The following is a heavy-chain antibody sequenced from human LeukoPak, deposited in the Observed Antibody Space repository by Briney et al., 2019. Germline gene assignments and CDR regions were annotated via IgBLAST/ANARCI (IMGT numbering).Heavy chain of an antibody. CDR1: GFTFSNYW. Sequence: GGSLRLSCAASGFTFSNYWMSWVRQAPGKGLEYVANIKQDGSETYYVDSVKGRFTISRDNAKSSLYLQMNSLRVEDTAVYYCARDQGILFFDNWGQGTLVTVSS. V-gene: IGHV3-7*01. D-gene: IGHD2-21*01. J-gene: IGHJ4*02. CDR3: ARDQGILFFDN. CDR2: IKQDGSET.